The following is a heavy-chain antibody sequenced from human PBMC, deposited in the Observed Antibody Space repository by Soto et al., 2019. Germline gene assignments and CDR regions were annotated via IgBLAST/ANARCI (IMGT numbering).Heavy chain of an antibody. J-gene: IGHJ4*02. Sequence: SLRLACTTSGVNLGGYAMTWFRHAQGKGLEWLGFIRGKAYGGTTEYAASVIGRFTISRDDSKSIAYLQMASLKTEDTAIYYCCRGMYTPYETSLPSFDYWGQGTQVTVS. CDR3: CRGMYTPYETSLPSFDY. D-gene: IGHD3-22*01. CDR2: IRGKAYGGTT. CDR1: GVNLGGYA. V-gene: IGHV3-49*03.